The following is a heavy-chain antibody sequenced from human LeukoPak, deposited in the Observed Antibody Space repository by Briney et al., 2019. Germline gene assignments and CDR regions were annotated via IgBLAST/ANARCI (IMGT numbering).Heavy chain of an antibody. V-gene: IGHV4-59*02. CDR2: IYHTGST. CDR3: ARHRTTGGFDY. D-gene: IGHD1-1*01. Sequence: ETLSLTCTISGGSVSDYYWSWIRQSPGKGLEWIGYIYHTGSTSYSPSLKSRVTISADTSQNQFSLKLSSVTAADTAVYYCARHRTTGGFDYWGQGTLVTVSS. CDR1: GGSVSDYY. J-gene: IGHJ4*02.